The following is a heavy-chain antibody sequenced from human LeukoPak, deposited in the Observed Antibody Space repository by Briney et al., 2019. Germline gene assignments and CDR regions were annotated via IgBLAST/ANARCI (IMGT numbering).Heavy chain of an antibody. CDR1: GYTFTSYD. D-gene: IGHD1-26*01. V-gene: IGHV1-8*01. Sequence: ASVTVSCKASGYTFTSYDINWVRQAPGQGLEWMGWMNPNSGNTGYAQKFQGRVTMTRNTSISTAYMELSSLRSEDTAVYYCARAQGAGLVSYGMDVWGQGTTVTVSS. J-gene: IGHJ6*02. CDR3: ARAQGAGLVSYGMDV. CDR2: MNPNSGNT.